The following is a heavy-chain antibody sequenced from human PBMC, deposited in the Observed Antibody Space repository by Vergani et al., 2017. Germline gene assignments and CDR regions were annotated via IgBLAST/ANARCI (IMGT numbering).Heavy chain of an antibody. J-gene: IGHJ2*01. CDR3: ARHGYYDYVWGSYRYGWYFDL. Sequence: QVQLQESGPGLVKPSQTLSLTCTVSGGSISSGGYYWSWIRQPPGKGLEWIGYIYYSGSTNYNPSLKSRVTISVDTSKNQFSLKLSSVTAADTAVYYCARHGYYDYVWGSYRYGWYFDLWGRGTLVTVSS. D-gene: IGHD3-16*02. V-gene: IGHV4-61*08. CDR2: IYYSGST. CDR1: GGSISSGGYY.